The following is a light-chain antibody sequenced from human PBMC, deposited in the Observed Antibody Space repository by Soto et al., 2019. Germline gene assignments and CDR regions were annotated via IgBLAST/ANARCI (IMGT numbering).Light chain of an antibody. Sequence: QSALTQPAPVSGSPGQSITISCTGTSSDVGGHQYVSWYQQHPGKAPKLMIYDVTWRPSGVSNRFSGSKSGNTASLTISGLQSEDEADYYCSSYTSSATVLFGGGTKLTVL. CDR1: SSDVGGHQY. CDR2: DVT. V-gene: IGLV2-14*01. J-gene: IGLJ2*01. CDR3: SSYTSSATVL.